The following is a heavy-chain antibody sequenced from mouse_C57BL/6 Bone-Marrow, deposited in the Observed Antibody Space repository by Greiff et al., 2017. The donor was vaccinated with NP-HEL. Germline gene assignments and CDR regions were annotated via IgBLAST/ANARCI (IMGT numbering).Heavy chain of an antibody. CDR2: IDPSDSYT. CDR1: GYTFTSYW. CDR3: AAGFDY. J-gene: IGHJ2*01. Sequence: QVQLQQPGAELVRPGTSVKLSCKASGYTFTSYWMPWVRQRPGQGLEWIGVIDPSDSYTNYNQNFKGKATLTGDTSSSTAYMQLSSLTSEDSAVYYCAAGFDYWGQGTTLTVSS. V-gene: IGHV1-59*01.